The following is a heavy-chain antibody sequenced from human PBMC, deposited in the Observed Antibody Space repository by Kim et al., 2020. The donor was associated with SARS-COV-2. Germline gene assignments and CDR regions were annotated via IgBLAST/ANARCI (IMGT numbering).Heavy chain of an antibody. Sequence: GGSLRLSCAASGFTFTTYDMNWVRQAPGKGLEWISYISVTDAIYYADSVKGRFTISRDYAKNSLDLQMNSLRDEDTAVYYCARVWNWGIDFWGQGTLVTVSS. D-gene: IGHD7-27*01. CDR1: GFTFTTYD. J-gene: IGHJ4*02. CDR2: ISVTDAI. CDR3: ARVWNWGIDF. V-gene: IGHV3-48*02.